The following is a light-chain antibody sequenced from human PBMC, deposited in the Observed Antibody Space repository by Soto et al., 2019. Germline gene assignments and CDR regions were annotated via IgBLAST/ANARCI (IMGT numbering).Light chain of an antibody. Sequence: DIQMTQSPSSLSASVGDRVTITCRASQTITTFLNWYQQRPGEAPKLLIYAASSLQSGVPSRFSGSGSGIDFTLTISSLQPEDFATYFCQQSYSTPQTFGQGTKVETK. CDR1: QTITTF. CDR2: AAS. CDR3: QQSYSTPQT. J-gene: IGKJ1*01. V-gene: IGKV1-39*01.